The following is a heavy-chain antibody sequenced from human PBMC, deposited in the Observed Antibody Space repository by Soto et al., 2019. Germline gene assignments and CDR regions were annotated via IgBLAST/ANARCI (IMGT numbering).Heavy chain of an antibody. CDR2: IIPILGTA. CDR3: ASSPRGGQRWDFDY. V-gene: IGHV1-69*13. Sequence: SVKVSCKASGGTFSSYAISWVRQAPGQGLEWMGGIIPILGTANYAQKFQGRVTITADESTSTAYMELSSLRSEDTAVYYCASSPRGGQRWDFDYWGQGTLATVSS. J-gene: IGHJ4*02. D-gene: IGHD1-26*01. CDR1: GGTFSSYA.